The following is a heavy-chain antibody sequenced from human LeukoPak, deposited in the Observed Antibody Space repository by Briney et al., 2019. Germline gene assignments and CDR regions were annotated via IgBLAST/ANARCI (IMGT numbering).Heavy chain of an antibody. CDR3: ERYLAAGYFDL. CDR1: GFTIVSYY. V-gene: IGHV4-59*08. Sequence: SSETLSLTCTVSGFTIVSYYWSWIRQAPGKGLEWVCYIYYTGSTNYNPSLKSRVTISINTTKNQFSLKMISVTAADTAVYYCERYLAAGYFDLWGRGTLVTVSS. CDR2: IYYTGST. D-gene: IGHD6-25*01. J-gene: IGHJ2*01.